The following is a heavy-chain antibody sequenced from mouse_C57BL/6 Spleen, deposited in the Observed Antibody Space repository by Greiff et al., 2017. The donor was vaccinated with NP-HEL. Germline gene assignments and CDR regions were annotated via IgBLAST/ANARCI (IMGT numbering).Heavy chain of an antibody. D-gene: IGHD2-4*01. CDR1: GYAFTNYL. V-gene: IGHV1-54*01. CDR2: INPGSGGT. CDR3: ARRRLPYAMDY. J-gene: IGHJ4*01. Sequence: VQLQQSGAELVRPGTSVKVSCKASGYAFTNYLIEWVKQRPGQGLEWIGVINPGSGGTNYNEKFKGKATRTADKSYSTAYMQLSSLTSEDSAVYFCARRRLPYAMDYWGQGTSVTVSS.